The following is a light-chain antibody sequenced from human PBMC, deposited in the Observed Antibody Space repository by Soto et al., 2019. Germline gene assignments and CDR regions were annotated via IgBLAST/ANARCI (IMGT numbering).Light chain of an antibody. CDR1: SSDVGSYNL. V-gene: IGLV2-23*01. CDR2: EGS. CDR3: CSYEGRNPPVL. Sequence: QSALTQPASVSGSPGQSITISCTGTSSDVGSYNLVSWYQHHPGKAPKLMIYEGSKWPSGVSNRFSGSKSGNTASLTISGLQAEEEVYYYCCSYEGRNPPVLFGGGTKLPV. J-gene: IGLJ2*01.